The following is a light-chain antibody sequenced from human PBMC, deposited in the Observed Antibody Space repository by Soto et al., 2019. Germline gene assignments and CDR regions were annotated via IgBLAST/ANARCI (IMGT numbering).Light chain of an antibody. V-gene: IGKV3-15*01. Sequence: IVMPQTQATLSVSPGERATLSCRASQSVSSNLAWYQQKPGQAPRLLIYGASTRATGIPARFSGSGSGTEVTLTISSLQSEDFAVYYCQQYNNWPPWTFCQGTKVDIK. J-gene: IGKJ1*01. CDR2: GAS. CDR3: QQYNNWPPWT. CDR1: QSVSSN.